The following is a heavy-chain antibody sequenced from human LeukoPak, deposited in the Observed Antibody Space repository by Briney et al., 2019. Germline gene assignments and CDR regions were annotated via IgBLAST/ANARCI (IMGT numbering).Heavy chain of an antibody. J-gene: IGHJ5*02. CDR3: ARLPAGYPNWFDT. CDR1: GGSISSISSNN. V-gene: IGHV4-39*01. Sequence: SETLSLTCAVSGGSISSISSNNWAWIRQPPGKGLELIAAIHYTGSTYYNPSFMSRVTISVDTSKNQFSLKLNSLTATDTAVYYCARLPAGYPNWFDTWGQGILVTVSS. CDR2: IHYTGST. D-gene: IGHD5-18*01.